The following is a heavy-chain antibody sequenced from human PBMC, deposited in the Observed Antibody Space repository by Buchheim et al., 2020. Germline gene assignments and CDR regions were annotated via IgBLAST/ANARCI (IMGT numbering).Heavy chain of an antibody. D-gene: IGHD6-19*01. Sequence: QVQLVQSGAEVKKPGASVKVSCKASGYTFTSYAMHWVRQAPGQRLEWMGWINAGNGNQKYSQKFQGRVTITRDTSASTAYMELSSLRSEDTAVYYCARGQGIAVAGTFDYWGQGTL. J-gene: IGHJ4*02. CDR3: ARGQGIAVAGTFDY. V-gene: IGHV1-3*01. CDR2: INAGNGNQ. CDR1: GYTFTSYA.